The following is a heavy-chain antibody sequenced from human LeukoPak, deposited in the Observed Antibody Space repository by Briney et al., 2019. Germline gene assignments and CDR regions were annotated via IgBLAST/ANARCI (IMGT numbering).Heavy chain of an antibody. CDR3: ARGEWFDP. J-gene: IGHJ5*02. CDR2: IDYSGSS. D-gene: IGHD1-26*01. Sequence: PSQTLSLTCTVSGGSIRSGDYSWNWIRQPPGKGLEWIGYIDYSGSSSYNPSLKSRATISVDTSKNQFSLKLSSVTAADTAVYYCARGEWFDPWGQGTLVTVSS. V-gene: IGHV4-30-4*01. CDR1: GGSIRSGDYS.